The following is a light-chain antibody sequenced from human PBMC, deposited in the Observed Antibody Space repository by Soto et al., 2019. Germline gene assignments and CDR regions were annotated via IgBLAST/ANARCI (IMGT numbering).Light chain of an antibody. CDR1: QRVSSD. CDR2: GAS. V-gene: IGKV3-15*01. Sequence: VSPGERATLSCRASQRVSSDVAWYQQKPGQAPRLLIYGASTRATGIPARFSGSGSGTEFTLTINSLQSEDFALYYCQQYNNWPWTFGQGTKVDIK. CDR3: QQYNNWPWT. J-gene: IGKJ1*01.